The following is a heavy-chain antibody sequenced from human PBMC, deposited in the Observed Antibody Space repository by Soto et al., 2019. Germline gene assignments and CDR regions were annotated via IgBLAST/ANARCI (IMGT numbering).Heavy chain of an antibody. J-gene: IGHJ5*02. D-gene: IGHD3-9*01. CDR2: IYYSGST. CDR1: GGSISSSSYY. Sequence: SETLSLTCTVSGGSISSSSYYWGWIRQPPGKGLERIGSIYYSGSTYYNQSLKIRVTISVDTFKNQFSLKLSSVTAADTAVFFCARLYDILTVFEASWFDPWGQGTLVTVSS. CDR3: ARLYDILTVFEASWFDP. V-gene: IGHV4-39*01.